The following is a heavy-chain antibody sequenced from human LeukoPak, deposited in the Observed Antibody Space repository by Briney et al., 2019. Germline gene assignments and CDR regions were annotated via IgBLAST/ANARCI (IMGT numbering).Heavy chain of an antibody. V-gene: IGHV4-59*01. D-gene: IGHD1-26*01. J-gene: IGHJ4*02. CDR2: IYYSGST. CDR3: ARGIVGVNFDY. CDR1: GGSISSYY. Sequence: SETLSLTCTVAGGSISSYYWSWIRQPPGKGRGWIGYIYYSGSTNYNPSLKSRVTISVDTSKNQFSLKLSSVTAADTAVYYCARGIVGVNFDYWGQGTLVTVSS.